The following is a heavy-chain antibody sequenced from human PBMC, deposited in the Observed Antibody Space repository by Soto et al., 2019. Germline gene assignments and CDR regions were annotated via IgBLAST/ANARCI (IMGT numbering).Heavy chain of an antibody. D-gene: IGHD6-13*01. CDR3: ARDVGYSSSWYWEDLYYYYYYMDV. Sequence: KQSPTLSLTCAISGDSVSSNSAAWNWIRQSPSRGLEWLGRTYYRSKWYNDYAVSVKSRITINPDTSKNQFSLQLNSVTPEDTAVYYCARDVGYSSSWYWEDLYYYYYYMDVWGKGTTVTVSS. CDR1: GDSVSSNSAA. CDR2: TYYRSKWYN. J-gene: IGHJ6*03. V-gene: IGHV6-1*01.